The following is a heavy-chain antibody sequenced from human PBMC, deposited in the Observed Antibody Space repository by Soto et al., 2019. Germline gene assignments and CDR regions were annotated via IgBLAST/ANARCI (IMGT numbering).Heavy chain of an antibody. Sequence: SETLSLTCAVYGGSFSGDYCSWIRQPPGKGLEWIGEINHSGSTNYNPSLKSRVTISVDTSKNQFSLKLSSVTAVDTAVYYCARESNDYGMDVWGQGTTVTVSS. J-gene: IGHJ6*02. CDR1: GGSFSGDY. CDR2: INHSGST. V-gene: IGHV4-34*01. CDR3: ARESNDYGMDV.